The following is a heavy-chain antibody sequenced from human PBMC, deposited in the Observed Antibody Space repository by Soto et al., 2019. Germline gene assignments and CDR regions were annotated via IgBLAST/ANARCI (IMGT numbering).Heavy chain of an antibody. D-gene: IGHD3-10*01. CDR1: GGSISSGGYY. Sequence: QVQLQESGPGLVKPSQTLSLTCTVSGGSISSGGYYWSWIRQHPGKGLEWIGYIYYSGSTYYNPSLESRGTIAVDTAKTQFSLQLSSVTAADTAVYYCARGRTRGSGSHGEGAFDIWGQGTMVTVSS. V-gene: IGHV4-31*03. CDR2: IYYSGST. J-gene: IGHJ3*02. CDR3: ARGRTRGSGSHGEGAFDI.